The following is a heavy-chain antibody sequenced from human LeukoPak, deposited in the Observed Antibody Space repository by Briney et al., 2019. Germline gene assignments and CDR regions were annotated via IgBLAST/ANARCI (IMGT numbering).Heavy chain of an antibody. Sequence: KPSETLSLTCTVSGGSISSYYCSWIWQPPGKGLEWIGYMYTSGSTNYNPSLKSRVTISVDTSKNQFSLKLSSVTAADTAVYYCARHDIAGFSDAFDIWGQGTIVTVSS. CDR3: ARHDIAGFSDAFDI. D-gene: IGHD3-22*01. CDR1: GGSISSYY. V-gene: IGHV4-4*09. CDR2: MYTSGST. J-gene: IGHJ3*02.